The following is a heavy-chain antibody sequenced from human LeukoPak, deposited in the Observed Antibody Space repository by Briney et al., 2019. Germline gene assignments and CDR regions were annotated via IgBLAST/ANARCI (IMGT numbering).Heavy chain of an antibody. J-gene: IGHJ4*02. Sequence: PSETLSLTCTVSGGSISSYYWSWIRQPPGKGLEWIGYIYYSGSTNYNPSLKSRVTIPVDTSKNQFSLELSSVTAADTAVYYCARFNGYVYYFDYWGQGTLVTVSS. CDR1: GGSISSYY. CDR2: IYYSGST. D-gene: IGHD5-12*01. V-gene: IGHV4-59*01. CDR3: ARFNGYVYYFDY.